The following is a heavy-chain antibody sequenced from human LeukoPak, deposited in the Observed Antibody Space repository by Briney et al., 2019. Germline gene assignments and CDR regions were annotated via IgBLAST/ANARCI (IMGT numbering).Heavy chain of an antibody. Sequence: SQTLSLTCTVSGGSISSGGYYWSWIRQHPGKGLEWIGYIYYSGSTYYNPSLKSRVTISVDTSKSQFSLKLSSVTAADTAVYYCARETILEWSFDYWGQGTLVTVSS. J-gene: IGHJ4*02. D-gene: IGHD3-3*01. CDR2: IYYSGST. V-gene: IGHV4-31*03. CDR1: GGSISSGGYY. CDR3: ARETILEWSFDY.